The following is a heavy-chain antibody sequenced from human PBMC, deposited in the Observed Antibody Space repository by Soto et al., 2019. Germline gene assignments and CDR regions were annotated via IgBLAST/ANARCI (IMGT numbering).Heavy chain of an antibody. Sequence: LSLTCTVSGGSISSGDYYWSWIRQPPGKGLEWIGYIYYSGSTNYNPSLKSRVTISVDTSKNQFSLKLSSVTAADTAMYYCARDSRGLPLKKIVVVTPGDYYYYGMDVWGQGTTVTVSS. V-gene: IGHV4-61*08. CDR2: IYYSGST. CDR3: ARDSRGLPLKKIVVVTPGDYYYYGMDV. D-gene: IGHD3-22*01. J-gene: IGHJ6*02. CDR1: GGSISSGDYY.